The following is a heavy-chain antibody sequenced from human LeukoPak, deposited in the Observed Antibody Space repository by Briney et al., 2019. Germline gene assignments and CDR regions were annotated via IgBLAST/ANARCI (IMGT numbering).Heavy chain of an antibody. D-gene: IGHD3-3*01. Sequence: GALRLSCAASGFTFSSYSMNWVRQAPGKGLEWVSSISSSSSYIYYADSVKGRFTISRDNAKNSLYLQMNSLRAEDTAVYYCARDGYDFWSGYSLDYWGQGTLVTVSS. V-gene: IGHV3-21*01. CDR1: GFTFSSYS. CDR2: ISSSSSYI. CDR3: ARDGYDFWSGYSLDY. J-gene: IGHJ4*02.